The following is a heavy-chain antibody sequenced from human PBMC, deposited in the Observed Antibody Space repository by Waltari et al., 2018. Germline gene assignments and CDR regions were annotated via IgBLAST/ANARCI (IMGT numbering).Heavy chain of an antibody. CDR3: AKDLYSSGWFYFDY. CDR2: ISWNSGSI. J-gene: IGHJ4*02. D-gene: IGHD6-19*01. V-gene: IGHV3-9*01. Sequence: EVQLVASGGGLVQPGRSLRLSCAASGFTFDDYAMHWVRQAPGKGLEWVSGISWNSGSIGYADSVKGRFTISRDNAKNSLYLQMNSLRAEDTALYYCAKDLYSSGWFYFDYWGQGTLVTVSS. CDR1: GFTFDDYA.